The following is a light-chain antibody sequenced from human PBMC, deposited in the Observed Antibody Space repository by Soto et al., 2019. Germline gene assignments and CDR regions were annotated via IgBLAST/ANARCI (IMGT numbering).Light chain of an antibody. CDR3: QQYNNWPWT. J-gene: IGKJ1*01. Sequence: DIEMTQSPATLSVSPGERATLSCRASQSISGSLAWYQQKPGQAPRLLIYDASTRATSVPARFSGSGSGTDFTLTISSLQSEDFAVYYCQQYNNWPWTFGQGTKVEIK. V-gene: IGKV3-15*01. CDR1: QSISGS. CDR2: DAS.